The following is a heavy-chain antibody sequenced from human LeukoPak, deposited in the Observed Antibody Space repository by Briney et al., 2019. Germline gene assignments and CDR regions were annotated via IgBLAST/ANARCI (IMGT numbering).Heavy chain of an antibody. D-gene: IGHD2-21*02. Sequence: GGSLRLSCAASGFTFSSYSMNWGRQAPGKGLEWVASISSSSSYIYYADSVKGRFTISRDNAKNSLYLQMNSLRAEDTAVYYCARDFTARNYFHSWGQGTLATVSS. CDR1: GFTFSSYS. V-gene: IGHV3-21*01. J-gene: IGHJ4*02. CDR2: ISSSSSYI. CDR3: ARDFTARNYFHS.